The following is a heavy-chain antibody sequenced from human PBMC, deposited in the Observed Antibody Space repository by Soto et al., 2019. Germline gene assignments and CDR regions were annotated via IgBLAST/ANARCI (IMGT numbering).Heavy chain of an antibody. V-gene: IGHV3-48*02. CDR2: ISSSSSTI. CDR3: ARDLVVVVVAATPGYYGMDV. Sequence: EVQLVESGGGLVQPGGSLRLSCAASGFTFSSYSMNWVRQAPGKGLEWVSDISSSSSTIYYAVSVKGRFTISRDNAKNTLYMQMNSLRDEDTAVYYCARDLVVVVVAATPGYYGMDVWGQGTTVTVSS. J-gene: IGHJ6*02. CDR1: GFTFSSYS. D-gene: IGHD2-15*01.